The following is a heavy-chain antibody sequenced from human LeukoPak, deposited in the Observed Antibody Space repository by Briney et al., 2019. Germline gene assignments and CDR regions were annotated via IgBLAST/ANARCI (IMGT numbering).Heavy chain of an antibody. D-gene: IGHD2-15*01. V-gene: IGHV3-15*01. CDR2: IKSKTDGGTT. CDR3: TTWRYCSGGSCYSGWLDP. J-gene: IGHJ5*02. Sequence: GGSLRLSCAASGFTFSNAWMSWVRQAPGKWLEWAGRIKSKTDGGTTDYAAPVKGRFTISRDDSKNTLYLQMNSLKTEDTAVYYCTTWRYCSGGSCYSGWLDPWGQGTLVTVSS. CDR1: GFTFSNAW.